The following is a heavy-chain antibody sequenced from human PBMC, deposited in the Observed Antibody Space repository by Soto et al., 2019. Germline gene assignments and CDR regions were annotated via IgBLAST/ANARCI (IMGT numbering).Heavy chain of an antibody. CDR2: IVPFFGTA. Sequence: QVQLVQSGAAVKKPGSSVKVSCKASGGSFSSYAISWVRQSPGQGLEWMGGIVPFFGTANYAQKFQARVTITADKSTSTAYMELSNLRSEDTAVYYCARDLATPGPRFSYYATDVWGQGTTVTVSS. CDR3: ARDLATPGPRFSYYATDV. J-gene: IGHJ6*02. D-gene: IGHD6-13*01. CDR1: GGSFSSYA. V-gene: IGHV1-69*06.